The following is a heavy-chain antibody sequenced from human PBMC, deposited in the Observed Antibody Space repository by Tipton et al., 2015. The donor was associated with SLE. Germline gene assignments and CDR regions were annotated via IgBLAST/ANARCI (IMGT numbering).Heavy chain of an antibody. D-gene: IGHD3-10*01. CDR2: IYYSGST. J-gene: IGHJ6*02. CDR1: GGSISSYY. Sequence: TLSLTCTVSGGSISSYYWSWIRQPPGKGLEWTGYIYYSGSTNYNPSLKSRVTISVDTSKNQFSLKLSSVTAADTAVYYCARHRGGYYYYGMDVWGQGTTVTVSS. CDR3: ARHRGGYYYYGMDV. V-gene: IGHV4-59*08.